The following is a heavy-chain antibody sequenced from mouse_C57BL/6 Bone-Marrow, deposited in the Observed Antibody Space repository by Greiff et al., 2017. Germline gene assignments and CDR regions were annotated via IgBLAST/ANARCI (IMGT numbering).Heavy chain of an antibody. CDR1: GYAFSSYW. J-gene: IGHJ2*01. CDR3: ARLRTVVGGY. V-gene: IGHV1-80*01. D-gene: IGHD1-1*01. Sequence: QVQLKASGAELVKPGASVKISCKASGYAFSSYWMNWVKQRPGKGLAWIGQIYPGDGDTNYNGKFKGKATLTADKASSTAYMQLSSLTSEDSAVYFCARLRTVVGGYWGQGTTLTVSS. CDR2: IYPGDGDT.